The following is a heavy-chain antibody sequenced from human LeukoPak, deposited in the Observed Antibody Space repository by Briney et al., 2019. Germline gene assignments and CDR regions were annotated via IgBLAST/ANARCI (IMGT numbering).Heavy chain of an antibody. J-gene: IGHJ6*02. CDR3: ARVSRFYRGVPPGGMDV. Sequence: SETLSLTCTLSGGSITTVDYYCSSIRQPPGKGLEWIANIYSSGSTYYSPSLKSRVTISVDTSKTHFSLKLSSVTAADTAVYYCARVSRFYRGVPPGGMDVWGQGTTVTVSS. CDR2: IYSSGST. CDR1: GGSITTVDYY. D-gene: IGHD3-10*01. V-gene: IGHV4-30-4*01.